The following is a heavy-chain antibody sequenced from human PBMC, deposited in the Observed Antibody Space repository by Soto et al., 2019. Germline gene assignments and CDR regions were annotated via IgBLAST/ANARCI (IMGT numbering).Heavy chain of an antibody. J-gene: IGHJ6*02. D-gene: IGHD6-13*01. CDR3: ARDRRQQLLFRVYGMDV. CDR1: GGTFSSYA. CDR2: IIPIFGTA. Sequence: SVKVSCKASGGTFSSYAISWVRQAPGQGLEWMGGIIPIFGTANYAQKFQGRVTITADKSTSTAYMELSSLRSEDTAVYYCARDRRQQLLFRVYGMDVWGQGTTVTVSS. V-gene: IGHV1-69*06.